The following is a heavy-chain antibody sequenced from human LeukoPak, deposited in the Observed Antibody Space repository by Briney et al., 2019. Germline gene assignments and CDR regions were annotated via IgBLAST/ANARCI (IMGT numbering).Heavy chain of an antibody. J-gene: IGHJ4*02. V-gene: IGHV6-1*01. CDR1: GDSVSSNSAA. D-gene: IGHD5-18*01. CDR3: ARDFHPRGYSYGGSDY. CDR2: TYYRSKWYN. Sequence: SQTLSLTCAISGDSVSSNSAAWNWIRQSPSRGLEWLGRTYYRSKWYNDYAVSVKSRITINPDTSKNQSSLQLNSVTPEDTAVYYCARDFHPRGYSYGGSDYWGQGTLVTVSS.